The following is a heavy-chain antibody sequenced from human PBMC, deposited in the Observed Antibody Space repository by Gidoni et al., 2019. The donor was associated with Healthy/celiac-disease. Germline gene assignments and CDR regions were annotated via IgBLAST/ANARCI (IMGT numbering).Heavy chain of an antibody. CDR2: INHSGST. CDR3: ASDSSGYYYFDY. Sequence: VQLQQWGAGLLTPSETLSLPCAVSGGSFSGYDWSWIRQPPGKGLEWIGEINHSGSTNYNPSLKSRVTISVDTSKNQFSLKLSSVTAADTAVYYCASDSSGYYYFDYWGQGTLVTVSS. D-gene: IGHD3-22*01. V-gene: IGHV4-34*01. J-gene: IGHJ4*02. CDR1: GGSFSGYD.